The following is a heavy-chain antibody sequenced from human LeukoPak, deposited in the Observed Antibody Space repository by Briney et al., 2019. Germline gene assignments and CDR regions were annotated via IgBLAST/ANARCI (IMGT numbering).Heavy chain of an antibody. V-gene: IGHV4-39*01. CDR2: IYDAGNT. CDR1: GGSISRSGYY. CDR3: ARFDYGDYKFDY. J-gene: IGHJ4*02. D-gene: IGHD4-17*01. Sequence: ASGTLSLTCTVSGGSISRSGYYWVWVRQPPEKGLEWIGNIYDAGNTYNNPSLRSRVTISVDTSKNQFSLKLSSVTAADTAVYYCARFDYGDYKFDYWGQGTLVTVSS.